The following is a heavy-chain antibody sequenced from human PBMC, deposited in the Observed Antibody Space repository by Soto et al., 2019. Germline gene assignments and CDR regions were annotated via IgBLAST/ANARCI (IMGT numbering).Heavy chain of an antibody. D-gene: IGHD4-4*01. CDR1: GYTFTSYY. J-gene: IGHJ3*02. Sequence: ASVKVSCKASGYTFTSYYMHWVRQAPGQGLEWMGIINPSGGSTSYAQKFQGRVTMTRDTSTSTVYMELSSLRSEDTAVYYCARDRLQVTTYDSTRAFDIWGQGTMVTVSS. V-gene: IGHV1-46*03. CDR3: ARDRLQVTTYDSTRAFDI. CDR2: INPSGGST.